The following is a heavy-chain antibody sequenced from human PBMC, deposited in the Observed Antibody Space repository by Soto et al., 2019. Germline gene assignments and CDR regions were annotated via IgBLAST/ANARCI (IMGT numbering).Heavy chain of an antibody. CDR2: ISGSGGST. D-gene: IGHD3-9*01. J-gene: IGHJ4*02. V-gene: IGHV3-23*01. Sequence: EVQLLESGGGLVQPGGSLRLSCAASGFTFSSYAMSWVRQAPGKGLEWVSAISGSGGSTYYADSVKGRFTISRDNSKNTLYLQMNSLRAEDTAVYYCAKGNDILTGYNYYFDYWGQGTLVTVSS. CDR3: AKGNDILTGYNYYFDY. CDR1: GFTFSSYA.